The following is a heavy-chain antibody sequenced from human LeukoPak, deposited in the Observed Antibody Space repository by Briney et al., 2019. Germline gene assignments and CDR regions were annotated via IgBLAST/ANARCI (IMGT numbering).Heavy chain of an antibody. CDR1: GGSISSYY. Sequence: SETLSLTCTVSGGSISSYYWSWIRQPAGKGLEWIGRIYTSGSTNYNPSLKSRVTMSVDTSKNQFSLKLCSVTAADTAVYYCARGSYNYGSGSLDYWGQGTLVIVSS. V-gene: IGHV4-4*07. D-gene: IGHD5-18*01. CDR2: IYTSGST. J-gene: IGHJ4*02. CDR3: ARGSYNYGSGSLDY.